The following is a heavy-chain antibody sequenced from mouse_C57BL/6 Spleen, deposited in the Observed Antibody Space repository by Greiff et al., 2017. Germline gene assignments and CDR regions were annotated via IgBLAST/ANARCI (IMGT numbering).Heavy chain of an antibody. CDR2: INYDGSST. J-gene: IGHJ2*01. CDR1: GFTFSDYY. D-gene: IGHD1-1*02. Sequence: EVQLVESEGGLVQPGSSMKLSCTASGFTFSDYYMAWVRQVPEKGLEWVANINYDGSSTYYLDSLKSRFIISRDNAKNILYLQMSSLKSEDTATYYCARDRGSYYYFDYWGQGTTLTVSS. V-gene: IGHV5-16*01. CDR3: ARDRGSYYYFDY.